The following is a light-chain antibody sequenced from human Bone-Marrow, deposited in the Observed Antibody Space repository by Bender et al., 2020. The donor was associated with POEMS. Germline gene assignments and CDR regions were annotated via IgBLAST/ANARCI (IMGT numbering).Light chain of an antibody. V-gene: IGLV2-14*03. Sequence: QPALTQPASVSGSPGQSITISCSGTSSDVASYNYVSWYQQQPGRAPKLIIFDVTNRPSGVSHRFAGSKSGNTASLTISGLQAEDEADYYCCSYAGIMVFGGGTKLTVL. J-gene: IGLJ3*02. CDR1: SSDVASYNY. CDR2: DVT. CDR3: CSYAGIMV.